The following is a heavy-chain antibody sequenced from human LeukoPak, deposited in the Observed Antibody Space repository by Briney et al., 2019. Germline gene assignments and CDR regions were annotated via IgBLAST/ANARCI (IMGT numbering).Heavy chain of an antibody. V-gene: IGHV3-30*01. D-gene: IGHD3-3*01. CDR3: ARDRSNLNYDFWSGYADY. CDR1: GFTFSSYA. J-gene: IGHJ4*02. Sequence: GGSLRLSCAASGFTFSSYAMHWVRQAPGKGLEWVAVISYDGSNKYYADSVKGRFTISRENSKNTLYLQMNSLRAEDTAVYYCARDRSNLNYDFWSGYADYWGQGTLVTVSS. CDR2: ISYDGSNK.